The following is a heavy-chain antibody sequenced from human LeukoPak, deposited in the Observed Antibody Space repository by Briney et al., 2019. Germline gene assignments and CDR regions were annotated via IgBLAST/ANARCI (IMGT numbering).Heavy chain of an antibody. Sequence: GGSLRLSCAASGFTFSSYWMSWVRQAPGKGLEWVANKKQDGSEKYYVDSVKGRFTISRDNAKNSLYLQMNSLRAEDTAVYYCARERAVGRAHWFDPWGQGTLVTVSS. V-gene: IGHV3-7*01. J-gene: IGHJ5*02. CDR1: GFTFSSYW. CDR2: KKQDGSEK. D-gene: IGHD6-19*01. CDR3: ARERAVGRAHWFDP.